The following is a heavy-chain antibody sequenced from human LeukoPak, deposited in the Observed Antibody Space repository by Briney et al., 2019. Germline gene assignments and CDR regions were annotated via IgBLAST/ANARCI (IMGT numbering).Heavy chain of an antibody. CDR3: AKFVTYYYDSSGYQNDY. CDR1: GFTFSSYA. V-gene: IGHV3-23*01. CDR2: ISGSGGST. J-gene: IGHJ4*02. D-gene: IGHD3-22*01. Sequence: GGSLRLSCAASGFTFSSYAMSWVRQAPGKGLEWVSAISGSGGSTYYADSVKGRFTISRDNSKNTLYLQMNSLRAEDTAVYYCAKFVTYYYDSSGYQNDYWGQGTLVTVSS.